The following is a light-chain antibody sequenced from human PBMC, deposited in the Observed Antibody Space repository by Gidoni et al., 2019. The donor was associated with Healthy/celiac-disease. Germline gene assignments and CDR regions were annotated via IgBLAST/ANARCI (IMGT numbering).Light chain of an antibody. Sequence: AIEMTQAPSSLSASVGDRVTITCRARQGIRNDLGWYQQKPGKAPKLLIYAASSLQSGVPSRFSGSGSGTDFTLTISSLQPEDFATYYCLQDYNYPWTFGQGTKVEIK. CDR2: AAS. V-gene: IGKV1-6*01. CDR1: QGIRND. J-gene: IGKJ1*01. CDR3: LQDYNYPWT.